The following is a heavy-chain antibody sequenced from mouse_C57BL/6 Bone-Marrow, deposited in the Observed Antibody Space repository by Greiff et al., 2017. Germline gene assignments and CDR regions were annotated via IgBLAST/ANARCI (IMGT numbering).Heavy chain of an antibody. D-gene: IGHD1-1*01. V-gene: IGHV5-12*01. CDR2: ISNGGGST. CDR3: ARQRYYGP. CDR1: GFTFSDYY. Sequence: EVKLVASGGGLVQPGGSLKLSCAASGFTFSDYYMYWVRQTPEKRLEWVAYISNGGGSTYYPDTVKGRFTISRDNAKNTLYLQMSRLKSEDTAMYYCARQRYYGPWGQGTLVTVSA. J-gene: IGHJ3*01.